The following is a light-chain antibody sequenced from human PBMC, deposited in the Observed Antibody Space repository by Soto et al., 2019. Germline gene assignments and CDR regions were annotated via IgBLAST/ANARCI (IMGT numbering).Light chain of an antibody. J-gene: IGKJ2*01. CDR2: GAS. Sequence: EIVMTQSPATLSLSPGERAALSCRASQSINSELAWYQQKPGQPPRLLIYGASTRATGVTARLTGSESGSEFTLTISGLQSEDFAFYYCQQSHNWPLTFGQGTRLEI. CDR1: QSINSE. CDR3: QQSHNWPLT. V-gene: IGKV3D-15*01.